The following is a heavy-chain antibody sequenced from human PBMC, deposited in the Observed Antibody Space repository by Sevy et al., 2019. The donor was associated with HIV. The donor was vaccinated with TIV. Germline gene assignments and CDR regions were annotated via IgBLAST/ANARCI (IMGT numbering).Heavy chain of an antibody. CDR1: GITFSTYT. D-gene: IGHD3-3*01. Sequence: GGSLRLSCVVSGITFSTYTMSWVRQAPGKGLEWVSSISDSGADTFYADSVKGRFTISRDNSKNTLYLQMSSLRAEDTGVYYCVKASLFMSTIFHYFYDWGQGTLVTVSS. V-gene: IGHV3-23*01. CDR3: VKASLFMSTIFHYFYD. CDR2: ISDSGADT. J-gene: IGHJ4*02.